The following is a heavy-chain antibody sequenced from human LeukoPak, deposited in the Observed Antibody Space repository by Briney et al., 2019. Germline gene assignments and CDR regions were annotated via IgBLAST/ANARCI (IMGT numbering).Heavy chain of an antibody. D-gene: IGHD5-12*01. Sequence: PGGSLRLSCTASGFTVSSNYMSWVRQAPGKGLEWVSVIFSGGGTYYADSVKGRFTISRDNSKNTLYLRMNSLRAEDTAVYYCARRMVATMLFDYYGMDVWGQGTTVTVSS. CDR3: ARRMVATMLFDYYGMDV. J-gene: IGHJ6*02. CDR1: GFTVSSNY. V-gene: IGHV3-66*04. CDR2: IFSGGGT.